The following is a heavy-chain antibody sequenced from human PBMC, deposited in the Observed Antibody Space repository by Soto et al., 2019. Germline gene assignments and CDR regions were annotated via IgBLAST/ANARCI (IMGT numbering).Heavy chain of an antibody. CDR3: ATAEVDY. Sequence: GGSLRLSCAASGFTFGNYGMHWVRQGPGKGLEWVSRMNSDGSETNYADSVKGRFTVSRDNARNTLYLQMNSLRVEDTAVYYCATAEVDYWGPGTLVTVSS. V-gene: IGHV3-74*01. J-gene: IGHJ4*02. CDR1: GFTFGNYG. CDR2: MNSDGSET.